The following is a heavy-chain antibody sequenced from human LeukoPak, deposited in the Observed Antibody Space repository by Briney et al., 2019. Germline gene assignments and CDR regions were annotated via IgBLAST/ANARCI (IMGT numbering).Heavy chain of an antibody. CDR1: GGTFRSYA. V-gene: IGHV1-69*13. Sequence: ASVKVSCKASGGTFRSYAISWVRQAPGQGLEWMGGIIPIFGTANYAQKFQGRVTITADESTSTAYMELSSMRSEDTAVYYCARGIRRGGYCISASCDDAGVYYVMNFWGQGTTVTVSS. CDR2: IIPIFGTA. J-gene: IGHJ6*02. D-gene: IGHD2-2*01. CDR3: ARGIRRGGYCISASCDDAGVYYVMNF.